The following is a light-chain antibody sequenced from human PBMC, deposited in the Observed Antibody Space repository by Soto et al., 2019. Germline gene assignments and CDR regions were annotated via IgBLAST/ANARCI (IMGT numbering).Light chain of an antibody. J-gene: IGLJ3*02. Sequence: QSVLTQPPSASGTPGQRVTISCSGSNFNIGSNTVNWYQQLPGTAPKLLIYSSNQRPSGVPDRFSGSKSGTSASLAISGLQSEDEADYYCAAWDDSLNGWVFGGGTKLTVL. V-gene: IGLV1-44*01. CDR3: AAWDDSLNGWV. CDR1: NFNIGSNT. CDR2: SSN.